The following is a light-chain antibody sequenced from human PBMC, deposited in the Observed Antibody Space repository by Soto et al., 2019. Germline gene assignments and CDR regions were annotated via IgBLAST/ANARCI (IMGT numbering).Light chain of an antibody. Sequence: DIQITQSPSTLSSSVGDRVTITCRSSQSISSWLAWYQQKPGKAPKLLIYKASSLESGVPSRFGGSGSGTEFTLTISSLQPDDFATYYCQQYNSYLYTFGQGTKVDIK. CDR1: QSISSW. CDR3: QQYNSYLYT. V-gene: IGKV1-5*03. CDR2: KAS. J-gene: IGKJ2*01.